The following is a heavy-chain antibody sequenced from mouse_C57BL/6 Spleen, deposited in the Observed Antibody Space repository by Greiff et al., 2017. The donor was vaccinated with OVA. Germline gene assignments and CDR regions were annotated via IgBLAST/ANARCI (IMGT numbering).Heavy chain of an antibody. V-gene: IGHV5-17*01. J-gene: IGHJ3*01. D-gene: IGHD2-3*01. CDR1: GFTFSDYG. Sequence: EVKLVESGGGLVKPGGSLKLSCAASGFTFSDYGMHWVRQAPEKGLEWVAYISSGSSTTYYADTVKGRFTISRDNAKNTLFLQMTSLRSEDTAMDYCARDDGYSVFAYWGKGTLVTVSA. CDR3: ARDDGYSVFAY. CDR2: ISSGSSTT.